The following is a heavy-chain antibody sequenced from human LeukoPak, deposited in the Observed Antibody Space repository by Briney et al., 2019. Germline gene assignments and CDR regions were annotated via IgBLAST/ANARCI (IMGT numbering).Heavy chain of an antibody. D-gene: IGHD3-10*02. J-gene: IGHJ6*04. V-gene: IGHV3-21*01. CDR1: GSTFSRYS. CDR2: ISSSSIYT. Sequence: GGSLRLSCAVSGSTFSRYSMNWVRQAAGKGLDWVSFISSSSIYTYYADSVKGRFTISRENAKNSLYLQMNSLRAEDTAVYYCAELGITMIGGVWGKGTTVTISS. CDR3: AELGITMIGGV.